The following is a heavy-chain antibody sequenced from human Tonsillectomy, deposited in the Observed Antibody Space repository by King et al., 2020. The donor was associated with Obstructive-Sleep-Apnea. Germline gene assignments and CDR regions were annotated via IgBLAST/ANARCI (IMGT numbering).Heavy chain of an antibody. CDR3: ARDHGYIYGYIDYYFDY. D-gene: IGHD5-18*01. J-gene: IGHJ4*02. CDR1: GFTFSNYA. Sequence: VQLVESGGGVVQPGRSLRLSCAASGFTFSNYAMHWVRQAPGKGLEWVAIISYDGSNKYNADSVKGRFTISRDDSKNTLYLQMNSLRAEDTAVYYCARDHGYIYGYIDYYFDYWGQGTLVTVSS. V-gene: IGHV3-30-3*01. CDR2: ISYDGSNK.